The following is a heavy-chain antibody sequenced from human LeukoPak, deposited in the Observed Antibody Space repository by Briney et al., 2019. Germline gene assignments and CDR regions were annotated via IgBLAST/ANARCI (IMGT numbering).Heavy chain of an antibody. D-gene: IGHD3-10*01. V-gene: IGHV1-18*01. Sequence: AASVKVSCKASGYSFFSYDISWVRQAPGQGLEWMGWISAFNGDTIYAQKLQGRVTMTTETSTSTIYMELRSLRSDDTAVYYCARSEGFGEGVRWGQGTLVTVSS. CDR3: ARSEGFGEGVR. CDR1: GYSFFSYD. CDR2: ISAFNGDT. J-gene: IGHJ4*02.